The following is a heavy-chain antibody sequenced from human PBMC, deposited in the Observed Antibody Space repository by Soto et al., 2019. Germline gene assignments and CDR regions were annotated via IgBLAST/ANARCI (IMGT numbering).Heavy chain of an antibody. Sequence: SETLSLSCAVSGGSISSGGYSWSWIRQPPGKGLEWIGYIYHSGSTYYNPSLKSRVTISVDRSKNQFSLKLSSVTAADTAVYYCARSSGEKGSPFDYWGQGTLVTVSS. D-gene: IGHD3-10*01. CDR2: IYHSGST. CDR3: ARSSGEKGSPFDY. CDR1: GGSISSGGYS. V-gene: IGHV4-30-2*01. J-gene: IGHJ4*02.